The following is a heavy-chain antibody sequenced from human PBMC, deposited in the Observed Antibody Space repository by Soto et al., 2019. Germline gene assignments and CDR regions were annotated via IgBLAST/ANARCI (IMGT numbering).Heavy chain of an antibody. D-gene: IGHD1-7*01. J-gene: IGHJ3*02. CDR2: ISYDGSNK. V-gene: IGHV3-30*18. CDR1: GFTFSSYG. CDR3: AKSGELQLYHLDI. Sequence: GGSLRLSCAASGFTFSSYGMHWVRQAPGKGLEWVAVISYDGSNKYYADSVKGRFTISRDNSKNTLYLQMNSLRAEDTAVYYCAKSGELQLYHLDIWGQGTMV.